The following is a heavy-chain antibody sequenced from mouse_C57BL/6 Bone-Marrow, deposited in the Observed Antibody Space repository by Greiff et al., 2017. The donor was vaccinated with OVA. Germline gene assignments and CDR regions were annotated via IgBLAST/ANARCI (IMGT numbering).Heavy chain of an antibody. CDR1: GYTFTSYW. J-gene: IGHJ2*01. CDR3: ARRPPYYFDY. V-gene: IGHV1-64*01. Sequence: QVQLKQPGAELVKPGASVKLSCKASGYTFTSYWMHWVKPRPGQGLEWIGMIHPNSGSTNYNEKFKSKATLTVDNSSSTAYMQLSSLTSEDSAVYYCARRPPYYFDYWGQGTTLTVSS. CDR2: IHPNSGST.